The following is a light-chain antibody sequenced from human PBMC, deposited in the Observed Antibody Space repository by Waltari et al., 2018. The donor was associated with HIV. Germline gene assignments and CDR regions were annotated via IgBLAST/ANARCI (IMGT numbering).Light chain of an antibody. CDR3: ATWHDSLNGYV. CDR2: SNN. Sequence: QSVLTPQPSASGTPGQRVTISCSGHSSNFGSTIVNWYQPLPGTAPKLLIYSNNQRPSGVPDRFSGSKSGTSASLAISGLQSEDEADYYCATWHDSLNGYVFGTGTKVTVL. J-gene: IGLJ1*01. CDR1: SSNFGSTI. V-gene: IGLV1-44*01.